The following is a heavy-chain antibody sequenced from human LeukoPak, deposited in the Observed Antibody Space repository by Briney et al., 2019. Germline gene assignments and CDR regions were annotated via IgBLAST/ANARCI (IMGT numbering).Heavy chain of an antibody. V-gene: IGHV1-69*13. CDR1: GGTFSSYA. CDR2: IIPIFGTA. CDR3: AKRGDYEYYFDY. D-gene: IGHD4-17*01. Sequence: ASVKVSCKASGGTFSSYAISWVRQAPGQGLEWMGGIIPIFGTANYAQKFQGRVTITADESTSTAYMELSSLRSKDTAVYYCAKRGDYEYYFDYWGQGTLVTVSS. J-gene: IGHJ4*02.